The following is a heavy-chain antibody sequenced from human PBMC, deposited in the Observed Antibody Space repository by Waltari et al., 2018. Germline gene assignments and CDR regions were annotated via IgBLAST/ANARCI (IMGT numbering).Heavy chain of an antibody. D-gene: IGHD5-18*01. V-gene: IGHV3-74*01. J-gene: IGHJ1*01. Sequence: EVQLVESGGGLIQPGGSLRLSCAASGFTFSSSWMHWVRQAPGKGLVYVSHINGDGTNTNYADSVKGRFTISRDNAKNTLYLQMSSLRVEDTAVYFCAREANSYAYFQHWGQGTLVTVSS. CDR2: INGDGTNT. CDR3: AREANSYAYFQH. CDR1: GFTFSSSW.